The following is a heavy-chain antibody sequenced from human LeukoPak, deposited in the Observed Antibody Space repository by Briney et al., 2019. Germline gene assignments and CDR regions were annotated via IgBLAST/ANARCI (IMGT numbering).Heavy chain of an antibody. CDR1: GFTFSSYA. CDR3: ANPAEYQLLYGGAFDI. CDR2: ISGSGGST. J-gene: IGHJ3*02. V-gene: IGHV3-23*01. D-gene: IGHD2-2*02. Sequence: PGGSLRLSCAASGFTFSSYAMSWVRQAPGKGLEWVSAISGSGGSTYYADSVKGRFTISRDNSKNTLYLQMNSLRAEDTAVYYCANPAEYQLLYGGAFDIWGQGTMVTVSS.